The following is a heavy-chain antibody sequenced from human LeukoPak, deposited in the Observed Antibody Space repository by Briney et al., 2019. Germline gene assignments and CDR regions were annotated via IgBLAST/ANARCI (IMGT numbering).Heavy chain of an antibody. J-gene: IGHJ4*02. D-gene: IGHD6-19*01. CDR1: GYTFTSYG. Sequence: GASVKVSCKASGYTFTSYGISWVRQAPGQGLEWMGWMNPNSGNTGYAQKFQGRVTMTRNTSISTAYMELSSLRSEDTAVYYCARASRGYSSGWRDDYWGQGTLVTVSS. V-gene: IGHV1-8*02. CDR2: MNPNSGNT. CDR3: ARASRGYSSGWRDDY.